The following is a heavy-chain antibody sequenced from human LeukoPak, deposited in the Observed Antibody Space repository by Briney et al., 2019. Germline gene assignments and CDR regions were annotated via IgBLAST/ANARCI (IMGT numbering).Heavy chain of an antibody. J-gene: IGHJ4*02. CDR2: VYTSGMT. Sequence: SETLSLTCTVSGGSISSYYWSWIRQPAGKGLEWIGRVYTSGMTIYNPSLKSRVTMSLDTSKNQFSLKLSSVTAADTAVYYCGKDTRLWGQGPLVTVSS. CDR3: GKDTRL. CDR1: GGSISSYY. V-gene: IGHV4-4*07.